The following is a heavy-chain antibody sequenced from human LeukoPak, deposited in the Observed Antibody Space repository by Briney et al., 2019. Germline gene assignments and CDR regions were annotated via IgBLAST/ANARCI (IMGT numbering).Heavy chain of an antibody. CDR2: IYPGDSDT. J-gene: IGHJ5*02. CDR1: GYSFTSYW. V-gene: IGHV5-51*01. CDR3: ARQLWLRGDWFDP. D-gene: IGHD5-18*01. Sequence: GASLKISCKGSGYSFTSYWIGWVRQMPGKGLEWMGIIYPGDSDTRYSPSFQGQVTISADKSISTAYLQWSSLKASDTAMYYCARQLWLRGDWFDPWGQGTLVTVSS.